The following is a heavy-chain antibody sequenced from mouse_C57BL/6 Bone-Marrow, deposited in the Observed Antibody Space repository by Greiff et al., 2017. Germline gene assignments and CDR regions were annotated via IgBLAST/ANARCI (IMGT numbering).Heavy chain of an antibody. CDR3: ARPYYYGSNWYFDV. CDR1: GYTFTSYG. D-gene: IGHD1-1*01. CDR2: IYPRSGNT. J-gene: IGHJ1*03. Sequence: QVQLQQSGAELARPGASVKLSCKASGYTFTSYGISWVKQRTGQGLEWIGEIYPRSGNTYYNEKFKGKATLTADKSSSTAYMGLRSLTSEDSAVYFCARPYYYGSNWYFDVWGTGTTVTVSS. V-gene: IGHV1-81*01.